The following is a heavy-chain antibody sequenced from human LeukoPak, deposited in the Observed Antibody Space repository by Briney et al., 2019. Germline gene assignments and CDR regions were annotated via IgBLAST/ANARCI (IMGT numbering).Heavy chain of an antibody. J-gene: IGHJ4*02. CDR3: AGGAGRWLQLRSFDY. CDR1: GGSFSGYY. CDR2: INHSGST. Sequence: PSETLSLTCAVYGGSFSGYYWSWIRQPPGKGLEWIGEINHSGSTNYNPSLKSRVTISVDTSKNQSSLKLSSVTAADTAVYYCAGGAGRWLQLRSFDYWGQGTLVTVSS. V-gene: IGHV4-34*01. D-gene: IGHD5-12*01.